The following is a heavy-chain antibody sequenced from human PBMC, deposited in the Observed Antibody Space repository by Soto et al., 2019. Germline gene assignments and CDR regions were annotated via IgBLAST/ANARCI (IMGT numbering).Heavy chain of an antibody. CDR1: GGSISSSSYY. Sequence: QLQLQESGPGLVKPSETLSLTCTVSGGSISSSSYYWGWIRQPPGKGLEWIGSIYYSGSTNYNPSLKSRVTISVATSKDQFSLNLSSVSAADTAVYYCARVYPYDILTGYSRHYFDYWGQGTLVTVSS. CDR2: IYYSGST. CDR3: ARVYPYDILTGYSRHYFDY. V-gene: IGHV4-39*07. D-gene: IGHD3-9*01. J-gene: IGHJ4*02.